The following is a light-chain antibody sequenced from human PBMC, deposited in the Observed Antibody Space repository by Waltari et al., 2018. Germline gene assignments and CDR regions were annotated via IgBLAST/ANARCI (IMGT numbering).Light chain of an antibody. CDR1: QSIGDS. V-gene: IGKV1-39*01. CDR2: AAS. Sequence: DIQMTQSPSSLSASVGDRVSITCRASQSIGDSLNWYQQRPGKAPNLLIYAASSLPSVVPSRFSGSRSGTDFTLTISSLQPEDFATYYCQESYSTLSFTFGPGTKVDVK. J-gene: IGKJ3*01. CDR3: QESYSTLSFT.